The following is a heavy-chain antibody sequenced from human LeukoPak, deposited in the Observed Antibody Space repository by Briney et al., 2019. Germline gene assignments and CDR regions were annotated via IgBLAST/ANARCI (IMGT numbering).Heavy chain of an antibody. CDR1: GYTFTSYD. J-gene: IGHJ5*02. Sequence: ASVKVSCKASGYTFTSYDINWVRQATGQGLKWMGWMNPNSGNTGYAQKFQGRVTMTRNTSISTAYMELSSLRSEDTAVYYCARDTAAATYNWFDPWGQGTLVTVSS. CDR3: ARDTAAATYNWFDP. V-gene: IGHV1-8*01. CDR2: MNPNSGNT. D-gene: IGHD6-13*01.